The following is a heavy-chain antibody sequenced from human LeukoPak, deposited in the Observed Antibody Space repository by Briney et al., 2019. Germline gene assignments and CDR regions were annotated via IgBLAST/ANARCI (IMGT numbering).Heavy chain of an antibody. CDR3: AHISSSWPDY. D-gene: IGHD6-13*01. V-gene: IGHV3-53*01. CDR2: IFSGGTT. CDR1: GFTVSSTY. J-gene: IGHJ4*02. Sequence: PGGSLRLSCAASGFTVSSTYMSWVRQAPGKGLEWVSVIFSGGTTYYADSVKGRITISRDDSKNTLYLQMNSLRAEDTAVYYCAHISSSWPDYWGQGTLVTVSS.